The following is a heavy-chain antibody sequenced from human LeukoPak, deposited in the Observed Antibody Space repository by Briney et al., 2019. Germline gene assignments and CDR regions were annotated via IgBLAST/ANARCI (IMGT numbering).Heavy chain of an antibody. CDR3: ARLGDYYDFWSGYYPFGFDY. D-gene: IGHD3-3*01. CDR1: GYSFTSYW. J-gene: IGHJ4*02. CDR2: IYPGDSDT. Sequence: GESLKISCKGSGYSFTSYWIGWVRQMPGKGLEWMGIIYPGDSDTRYSPSFQGQVTISADKSISTAYLQWSSLKASDTAMYHCARLGDYYDFWSGYYPFGFDYWGQGTLVTVSS. V-gene: IGHV5-51*01.